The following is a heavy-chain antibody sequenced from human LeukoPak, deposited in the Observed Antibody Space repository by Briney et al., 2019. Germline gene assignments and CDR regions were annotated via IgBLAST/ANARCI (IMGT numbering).Heavy chain of an antibody. CDR2: ISGSGGST. V-gene: IGHV3-23*01. Sequence: PGGSLRLSCAASGFTFTNYGMNWVRQAPGKGLEWVSGISGSGGSTYSADSVKGRFIISRDNSKNMLYLQMNSLRAEDTAVYYCAKDAVTHYYYDSSGYGYMDVWGKGTTVTVTS. CDR3: AKDAVTHYYYDSSGYGYMDV. CDR1: GFTFTNYG. J-gene: IGHJ6*03. D-gene: IGHD3-22*01.